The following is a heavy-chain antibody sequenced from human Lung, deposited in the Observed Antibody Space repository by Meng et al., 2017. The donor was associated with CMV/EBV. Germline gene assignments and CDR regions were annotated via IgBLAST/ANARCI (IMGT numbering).Heavy chain of an antibody. CDR2: IIPIIGIT. D-gene: IGHD6-13*01. J-gene: IGHJ4*02. Sequence: SXXVSXKASGSSFGNYGISWVRQAPAQGLEWMGVIIPIIGITKSSQRVQGRVTITADTSTSTAYTGLSSLTSEDTAMYYCAGESDSSSGFDDYWGQGTLVTVSS. V-gene: IGHV1-69*10. CDR1: GSSFGNYG. CDR3: AGESDSSSGFDDY.